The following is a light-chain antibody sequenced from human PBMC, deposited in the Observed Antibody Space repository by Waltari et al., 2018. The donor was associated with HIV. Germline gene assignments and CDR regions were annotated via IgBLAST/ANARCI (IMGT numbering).Light chain of an antibody. CDR3: QQRSNWPPA. V-gene: IGKV3-11*01. J-gene: IGKJ1*01. CDR2: DAS. Sequence: EIVLTQSPATLSLSPGDRATLSCRDSQSVSSYLAWYQQKPGQAPRLLIYDASNRATGIPARFSGSGSGTDFTLTISSLEPEDFAVYYCQQRSNWPPAFGQGTKVEIK. CDR1: QSVSSY.